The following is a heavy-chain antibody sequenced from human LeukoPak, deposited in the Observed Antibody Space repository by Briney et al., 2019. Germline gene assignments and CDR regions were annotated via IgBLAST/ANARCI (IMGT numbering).Heavy chain of an antibody. CDR2: IKPNSGGT. Sequence: GASVKVSCKASGYTFTGYYMHWVRQAPGQGLEWMGWIKPNSGGTNYAQKFQGRVTMTRDTSISTAYMELSRLRSDDTAVYYCARGDVVVPAAIDYWGQGTLVTVSS. CDR3: ARGDVVVPAAIDY. V-gene: IGHV1-2*02. CDR1: GYTFTGYY. D-gene: IGHD2-2*01. J-gene: IGHJ4*02.